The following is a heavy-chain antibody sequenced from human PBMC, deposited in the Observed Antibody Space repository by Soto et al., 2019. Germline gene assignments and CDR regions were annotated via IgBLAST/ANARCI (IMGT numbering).Heavy chain of an antibody. Sequence: SVSNAWMNWVRQAPGKGLERVGRIKSKTDGGTTDYAAPVKGRFTISRDDSKNTLYLQMNSLKTEDTALYYCTTERLPYYYGSGSYPHDAFDIWGQGTMVTVSS. CDR2: IKSKTDGGTT. V-gene: IGHV3-15*07. CDR1: SVSNAW. CDR3: TTERLPYYYGSGSYPHDAFDI. J-gene: IGHJ3*02. D-gene: IGHD3-10*01.